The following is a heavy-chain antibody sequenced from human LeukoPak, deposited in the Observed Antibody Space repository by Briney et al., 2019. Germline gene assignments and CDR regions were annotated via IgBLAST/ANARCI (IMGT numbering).Heavy chain of an antibody. CDR3: AAALSSSWYEVDY. D-gene: IGHD6-13*01. CDR1: GGSISSSSYY. Sequence: SETLSLTCTVSGGSISSSSYYWGWIRQPPGMGLEWIGSIYYSGGTYYNPSLKSGVTISVDTSKNQFSLKLTSVTAADTAVYYCAAALSSSWYEVDYWGQGTLVTVSS. CDR2: IYYSGGT. V-gene: IGHV4-39*01. J-gene: IGHJ4*02.